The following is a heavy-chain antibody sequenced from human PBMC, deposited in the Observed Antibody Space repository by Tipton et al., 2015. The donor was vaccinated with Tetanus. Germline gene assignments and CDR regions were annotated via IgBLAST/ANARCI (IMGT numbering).Heavy chain of an antibody. Sequence: TLSLTCTVSGGSISSSSYYWGWIRQPPGKGLEWIGSIYYSGNTYYNPSLKSRVTISVDTSKNQFSLKLSSVTAADSAVYYCARLEYYSDTSGYWYWGQGTLVTVPS. V-gene: IGHV4-39*01. CDR1: GGSISSSSYY. CDR3: ARLEYYSDTSGYWY. J-gene: IGHJ4*02. CDR2: IYYSGNT. D-gene: IGHD3-22*01.